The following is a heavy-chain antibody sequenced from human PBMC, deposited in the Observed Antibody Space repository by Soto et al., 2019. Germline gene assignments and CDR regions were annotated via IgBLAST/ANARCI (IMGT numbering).Heavy chain of an antibody. V-gene: IGHV3-48*02. J-gene: IGHJ4*02. CDR1: GFTFSSYS. CDR2: ISSSSSTI. CDR3: AISMVLAASRRYLDS. D-gene: IGHD3-10*01. Sequence: GVSLLLSCAASGFTFSSYSMNWVRQAPGKGLEWVSYISSSSSTIYYADSVKGRFTISRDNAKNSLYLQMNSLRDEDTAVYYCAISMVLAASRRYLDSSSLGTSVTVSS.